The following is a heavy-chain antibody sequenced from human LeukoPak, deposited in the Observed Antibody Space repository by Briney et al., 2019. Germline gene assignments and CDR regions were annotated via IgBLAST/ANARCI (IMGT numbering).Heavy chain of an antibody. CDR1: GYTFTSYG. Sequence: ASVKVSCKASGYTFTSYGISWVRQAPGQGLEWMGGISAYNGNTNYAQKLQGRVTMTTDTSTSTAYMELRSLRSDDTAVYYCARAALFGQQWLVLKDYYYYGMDVWGQGTTVTVSS. CDR3: ARAALFGQQWLVLKDYYYYGMDV. V-gene: IGHV1-18*01. CDR2: ISAYNGNT. J-gene: IGHJ6*02. D-gene: IGHD6-19*01.